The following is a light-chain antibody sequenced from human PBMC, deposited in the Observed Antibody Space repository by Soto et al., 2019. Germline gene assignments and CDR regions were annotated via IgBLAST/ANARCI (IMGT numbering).Light chain of an antibody. Sequence: EIVLTQSPGTLSLSPGERATLSCRASQSVRSSFLAWYQQKPGQAPRLLIYGASTRATGTPDRFSGSGSGTDFTLTISRLEPEDFAVYYCQQYGSSPLYTFGQGAKLE. CDR3: QQYGSSPLYT. CDR2: GAS. V-gene: IGKV3-20*01. J-gene: IGKJ2*01. CDR1: QSVRSSF.